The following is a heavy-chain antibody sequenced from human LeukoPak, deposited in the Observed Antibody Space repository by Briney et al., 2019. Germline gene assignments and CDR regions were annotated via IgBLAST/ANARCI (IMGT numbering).Heavy chain of an antibody. V-gene: IGHV3-7*04. J-gene: IGHJ4*02. Sequence: GGSLRLSCAASGFTFSSYWVSWVRQAPGKGLEWVANIKQDGSEKYYVDSVKGRFTISRDNAKNSLYLQMNSLRAEDTAVYYCARGIAARKFDYWGQGTLVTVSS. CDR2: IKQDGSEK. CDR1: GFTFSSYW. D-gene: IGHD6-6*01. CDR3: ARGIAARKFDY.